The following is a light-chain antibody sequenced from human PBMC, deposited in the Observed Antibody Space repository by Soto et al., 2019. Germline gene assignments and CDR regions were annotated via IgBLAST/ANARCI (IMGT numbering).Light chain of an antibody. Sequence: EIVLTQSPATLSLSPGERATLSRRASQSFSSYLAWYQQKPGQAPRLLIYDASKRATGIPARFSGRGSGTDFTLTISSLEPEDFAVYYCQQRSNWPPVITFGQGTRPEIK. J-gene: IGKJ5*01. CDR2: DAS. CDR1: QSFSSY. CDR3: QQRSNWPPVIT. V-gene: IGKV3-11*01.